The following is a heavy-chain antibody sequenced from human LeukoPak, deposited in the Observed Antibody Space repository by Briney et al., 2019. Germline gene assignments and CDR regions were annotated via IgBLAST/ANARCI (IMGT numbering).Heavy chain of an antibody. Sequence: GASVKVSCKASGYTFTSYDINWVRQATGQGLEWMGWMNPNSGNTGYAQKFQGRVTITRNTSISTAYMELSSLRSEDTAVYYCARLYCSSTSCSGSFFDYWGQGTLVTVSS. J-gene: IGHJ4*02. V-gene: IGHV1-8*03. CDR1: GYTFTSYD. D-gene: IGHD2-2*01. CDR3: ARLYCSSTSCSGSFFDY. CDR2: MNPNSGNT.